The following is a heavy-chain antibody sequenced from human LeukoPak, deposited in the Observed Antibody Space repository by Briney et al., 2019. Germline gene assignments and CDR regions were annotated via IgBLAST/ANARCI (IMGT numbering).Heavy chain of an antibody. V-gene: IGHV4-61*02. CDR2: IYTSGST. Sequence: PSETLSLTCTVSGGSISSGSYYWSWIQQPAGKGLEWIGRIYTSGSTNYNPSLKSRVTISVDTSKNQFSLKLSSVTAADTAVYYCARAPLGGGPIDAFDIWGQGTMVTVSS. D-gene: IGHD1-26*01. J-gene: IGHJ3*02. CDR1: GGSISSGSYY. CDR3: ARAPLGGGPIDAFDI.